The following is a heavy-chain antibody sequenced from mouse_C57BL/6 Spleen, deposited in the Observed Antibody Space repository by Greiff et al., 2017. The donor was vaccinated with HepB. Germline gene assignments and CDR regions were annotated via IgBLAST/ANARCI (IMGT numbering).Heavy chain of an antibody. Sequence: DVKLVESGGGLVQPGGSLSLSCAASGFTFTDYYMSWVRQPPGKALEWLGFIRNKANGYTTEYSASVKGRFTISRDNSQSILYLQMNALRAEDSATYYCARYNGSSSYYFDYWGQSTTLTVSS. V-gene: IGHV7-3*01. CDR1: GFTFTDYY. CDR3: ARYNGSSSYYFDY. CDR2: IRNKANGYTT. J-gene: IGHJ2*01. D-gene: IGHD1-1*01.